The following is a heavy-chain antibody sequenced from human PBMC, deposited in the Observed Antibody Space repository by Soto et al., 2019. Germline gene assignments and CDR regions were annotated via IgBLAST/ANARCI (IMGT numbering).Heavy chain of an antibody. CDR2: INHSGRT. V-gene: IGHV4-34*01. J-gene: IGHJ3*02. CDR3: VSGECSSNYCFTRWALDI. D-gene: IGHD2-2*01. Sequence: QVQLQQWGAGLLKPSETLSLTCAVYGGSFSGYYWTWIRQTPGKGLEWIGEINHSGRTNYKPSLESRVSISADTSKKQFSLNLTSVTAADTAVYYCVSGECSSNYCFTRWALDIWGQGTVVTVSS. CDR1: GGSFSGYY.